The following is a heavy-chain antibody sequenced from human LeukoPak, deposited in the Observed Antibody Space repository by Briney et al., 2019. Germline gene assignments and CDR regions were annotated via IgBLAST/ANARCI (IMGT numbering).Heavy chain of an antibody. CDR3: TRHSGYRADGHALR. CDR1: GGSFSGYY. CDR2: INHSGST. Sequence: SETLSLTCAVYGGSFSGYYWSWIRQPPGKGLGWIGEINHSGSTNYNPSLKSRVTISVDTSKNQFSLKLSSVTAADTAVYYCTRHSGYRADGHALRWGQGTLVTVSS. V-gene: IGHV4-34*01. D-gene: IGHD5-18*01. J-gene: IGHJ4*02.